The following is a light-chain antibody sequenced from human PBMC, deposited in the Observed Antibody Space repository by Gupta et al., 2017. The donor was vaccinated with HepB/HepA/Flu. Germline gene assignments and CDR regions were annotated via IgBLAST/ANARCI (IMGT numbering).Light chain of an antibody. Sequence: QSALTQHASVSGSPGQSITISCTGTRSDVGNYNAVSWYQQHPGKAPKLMIFEVNKRPSGLSNRFSGSKSGNTASLTISGLQAEDEADYYCCSYAGSSTLVFGGGTKVTVL. V-gene: IGLV2-23*02. CDR2: EVN. J-gene: IGLJ2*01. CDR3: CSYAGSSTLV. CDR1: RSDVGNYNA.